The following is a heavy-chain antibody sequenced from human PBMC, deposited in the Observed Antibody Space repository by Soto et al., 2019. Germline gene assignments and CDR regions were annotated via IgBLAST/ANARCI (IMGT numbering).Heavy chain of an antibody. J-gene: IGHJ4*02. D-gene: IGHD3-16*01. V-gene: IGHV3-72*01. Sequence: EVQLVESGGGLVQPGGSLRLSCAASGFTFSDHYMDWVRQAPGKGLEWVGRIRNKANSYTTEYAAFVKGRFTITRDDSTSPLYLQINRPKADDQVMYYSASLIGGGPVSDYWGQGNLVTVSS. CDR1: GFTFSDHY. CDR3: ASLIGGGPVSDY. CDR2: IRNKANSYTT.